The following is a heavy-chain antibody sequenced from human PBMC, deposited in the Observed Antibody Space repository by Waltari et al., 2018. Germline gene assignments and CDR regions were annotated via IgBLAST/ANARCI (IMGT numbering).Heavy chain of an antibody. CDR2: IHPKGYET. CDR3: VKDLQGYYYFGLDV. Sequence: EVPLVESGGGLVQPGGSLRLDCSASGFIFSAYGMHWVLQTPGKGLQYVAAIHPKGYETHYADSVKGRFIISRDNTKNTVYLQMSSLRPEDTAVYFCVKDLQGYYYFGLDVWGQGTTVTVSS. V-gene: IGHV3-64D*06. J-gene: IGHJ6*02. CDR1: GFIFSAYG.